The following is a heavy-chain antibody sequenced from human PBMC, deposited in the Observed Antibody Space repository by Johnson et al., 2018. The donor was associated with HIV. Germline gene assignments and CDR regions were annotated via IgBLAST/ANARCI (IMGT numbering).Heavy chain of an antibody. D-gene: IGHD3-10*01. CDR3: AKDRGLSAFDI. CDR2: ISSNGGST. Sequence: VQLVESGGGLVQPGGSLRLSCAASRFTFSSYAMHWVRQAPGRGLEYVSAISSNGGSTYYANSVKGRFTISRDNSKNTLYLQMNSLRAEDTAVYYCAKDRGLSAFDIWGQGTMVTVSS. V-gene: IGHV3-64*01. J-gene: IGHJ3*02. CDR1: RFTFSSYA.